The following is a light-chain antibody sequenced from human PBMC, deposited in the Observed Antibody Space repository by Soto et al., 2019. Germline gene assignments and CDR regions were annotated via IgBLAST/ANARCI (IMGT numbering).Light chain of an antibody. CDR3: AAWDDSRYGVV. CDR2: RSD. Sequence: QSVLTQSPSASGTPGQRVIIACSGSSSNIGSNHVNWYRHLPGAAPKLLIFRSDQRPSGVPDRFSGSKSGTTASLDISGLQSGDEADYYCAAWDDSRYGVVFGGGTKLTVL. CDR1: SSNIGSNH. J-gene: IGLJ2*01. V-gene: IGLV1-44*01.